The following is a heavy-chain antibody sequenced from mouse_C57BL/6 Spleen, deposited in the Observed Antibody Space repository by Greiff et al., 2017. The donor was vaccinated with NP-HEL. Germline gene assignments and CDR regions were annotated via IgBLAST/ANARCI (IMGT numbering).Heavy chain of an antibody. CDR3: VGQDYYGSSYGFAY. D-gene: IGHD1-1*01. V-gene: IGHV10-1*01. Sequence: DVQLVESGGGLVQPKGSLKLSCAASGFSFNTYAMNWVRQAPGKGLEWVARISRKRNNYATYYADSVKDRFTISRDDAESMLYLQMNNLKTEDTAVYYCVGQDYYGSSYGFAYWGQGTLVTVSA. CDR2: ISRKRNNYAT. J-gene: IGHJ3*01. CDR1: GFSFNTYA.